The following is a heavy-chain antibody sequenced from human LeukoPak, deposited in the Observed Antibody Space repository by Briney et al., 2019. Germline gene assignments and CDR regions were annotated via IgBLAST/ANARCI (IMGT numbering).Heavy chain of an antibody. D-gene: IGHD5-18*01. V-gene: IGHV4-39*07. J-gene: IGHJ6*03. CDR2: IYYSGST. CDR3: ARTTEGGYSYGYLYYYYMDV. CDR1: GGSISSSSYY. Sequence: SETLSLTCTVSGGSISSSSYYWGWIRQPPGKGLEWIGSIYYSGSTYYNPSLKSRVTRSVDTSKNQFSLKLSSVTAADTAVYYCARTTEGGYSYGYLYYYYMDVWGNGTTVTISS.